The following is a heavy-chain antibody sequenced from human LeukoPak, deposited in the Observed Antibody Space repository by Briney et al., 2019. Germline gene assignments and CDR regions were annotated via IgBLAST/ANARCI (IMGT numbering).Heavy chain of an antibody. CDR3: ARARYQPLPHGAFDI. CDR1: GYTFTSYG. CDR2: ISAYNGNT. D-gene: IGHD2-2*01. Sequence: GASVKVSCKASGYTFTSYGISWVRQAPGQGLEWMGWISAYNGNTNYAQKLQGRVTMTTDTSTSTAYMELRSLRSDDTAVYYCARARYQPLPHGAFDIWGQGTMVTVSS. V-gene: IGHV1-18*01. J-gene: IGHJ3*02.